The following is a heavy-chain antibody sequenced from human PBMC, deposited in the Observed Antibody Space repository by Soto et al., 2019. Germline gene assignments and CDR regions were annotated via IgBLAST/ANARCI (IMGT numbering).Heavy chain of an antibody. J-gene: IGHJ5*02. V-gene: IGHV3-11*06. D-gene: IGHD2-15*01. CDR1: GFTFGDSY. CDR2: ISPGSRYP. Sequence: KPGGSLRLSCAGSGFTFGDSYMIWIRQAPGKGLEWLSYISPGSRYPAYADSVKGRFTISRDNAKRSLYLQMMSLTAEDTAIYYCVRGGGGGLFDPWGQGTMVTVSS. CDR3: VRGGGGGLFDP.